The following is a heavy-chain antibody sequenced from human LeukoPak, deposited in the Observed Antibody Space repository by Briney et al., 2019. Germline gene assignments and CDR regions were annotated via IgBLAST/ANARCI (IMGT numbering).Heavy chain of an antibody. CDR3: ARSWDLIVGATTDFGY. CDR2: INPNSGGT. D-gene: IGHD1-26*01. CDR1: GYTFTSYY. J-gene: IGHJ4*02. Sequence: GASVKVSCKASGYTFTSYYMHWVRQAPGQGLEWMGWINPNSGGTNYAQKFQGRVTMTRDTSISTAYMELSRLRSDDTAVYYCARSWDLIVGATTDFGYWGQGTLVTVSS. V-gene: IGHV1-2*02.